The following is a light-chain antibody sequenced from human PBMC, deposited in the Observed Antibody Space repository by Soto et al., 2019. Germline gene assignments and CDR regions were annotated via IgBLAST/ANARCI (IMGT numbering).Light chain of an antibody. CDR3: QQYGSSPF. CDR2: GAS. J-gene: IGKJ4*01. Sequence: EIVLTQSPGTLSLSPGERATLSCRASKSVSSSYLAWYQQKPGQATRLLLYGASSGATCIPDRFSGSGSGTEFTLTISRLEPEDFAVYYCQQYGSSPFFGGGTKVEIK. V-gene: IGKV3-20*01. CDR1: KSVSSSY.